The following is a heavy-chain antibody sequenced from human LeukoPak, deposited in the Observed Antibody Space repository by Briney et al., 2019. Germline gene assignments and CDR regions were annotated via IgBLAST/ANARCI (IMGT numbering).Heavy chain of an antibody. V-gene: IGHV4-59*01. CDR3: ARGKGFCSTTSCPDY. Sequence: PSETLSLTCTVSGGSISNYYWSWIRQPPGKGLEWIGYIYYSGTTNYNPSLKSRLTISVDTSKNQFSLKLSSVTAADTAVYYCARGKGFCSTTSCPDYWGQGTLVTVSS. J-gene: IGHJ4*02. CDR1: GGSISNYY. D-gene: IGHD2-2*01. CDR2: IYYSGTT.